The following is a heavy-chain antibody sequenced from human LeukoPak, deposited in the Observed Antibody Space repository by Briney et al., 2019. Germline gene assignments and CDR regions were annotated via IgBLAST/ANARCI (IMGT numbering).Heavy chain of an antibody. D-gene: IGHD3-3*01. V-gene: IGHV4-59*01. CDR3: ARAAVFGVVIPLEY. Sequence: PSQTLSLTCTVSGGSISSYYWSWIRQPPGKGLEWIGYIYYSGSTNYNPSLKSRVTISVDTSKNQFSLKLSSVTAADTAVYYCARAAVFGVVIPLEYWGQGTLVTVSS. CDR2: IYYSGST. CDR1: GGSISSYY. J-gene: IGHJ4*02.